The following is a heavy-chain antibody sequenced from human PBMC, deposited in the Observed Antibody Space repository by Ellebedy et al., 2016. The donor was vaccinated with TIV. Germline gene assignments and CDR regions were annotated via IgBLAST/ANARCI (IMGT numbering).Heavy chain of an antibody. CDR1: GFSFSNNA. CDR3: AKDWGSAYDCCWFYDL. Sequence: GGSLRLSCAASGFSFSNNAMSWVRQAPGKGLEWVSSIKGSGDGTYYADSVRGRFTVSRDNSKNTLYLQLTSLRAEDTAIYYCAKDWGSAYDCCWFYDLWGRGTLVTVSS. V-gene: IGHV3-23*01. D-gene: IGHD5-12*01. J-gene: IGHJ2*01. CDR2: IKGSGDGT.